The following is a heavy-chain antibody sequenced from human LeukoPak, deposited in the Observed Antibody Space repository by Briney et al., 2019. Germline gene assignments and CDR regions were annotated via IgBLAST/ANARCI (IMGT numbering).Heavy chain of an antibody. CDR1: GNGFTNNW. J-gene: IGHJ5*02. CDR3: AKRRLNVYETSPWDPDL. V-gene: IGHV5-51*01. CDR2: INPADSDT. Sequence: GESLQTSCKGAGNGFTNNWIAWVRGMPGKGGEGMGIINPADSDTQYSAPFQGQVTISADRSTSTAYLHWSSLKASDTAIYYCAKRRLNVYETSPWDPDLWGQGTLVTVSS. D-gene: IGHD2-2*01.